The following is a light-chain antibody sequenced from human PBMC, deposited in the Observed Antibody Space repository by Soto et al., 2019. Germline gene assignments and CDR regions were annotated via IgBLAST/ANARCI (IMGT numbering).Light chain of an antibody. V-gene: IGKV1-6*01. Sequence: AIQMTQSPSSLSASVGDRVTITCRASQGIKNDVAWYQQKPGKAPKLLIHVASTLQSGVPSRFSGSGSGTDFSLTISSLQPEDLAPYYGLQDDNYPYTFGQGKKREI. CDR3: LQDDNYPYT. J-gene: IGKJ2*01. CDR1: QGIKND. CDR2: VAS.